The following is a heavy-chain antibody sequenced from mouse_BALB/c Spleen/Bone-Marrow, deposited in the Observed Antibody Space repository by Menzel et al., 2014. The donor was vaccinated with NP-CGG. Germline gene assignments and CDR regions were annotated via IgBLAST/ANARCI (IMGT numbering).Heavy chain of an antibody. CDR3: ARLAVWGAMDY. CDR1: GFDFSRYW. D-gene: IGHD2-10*02. V-gene: IGHV4-2*02. J-gene: IGHJ4*01. Sequence: EVQLQQSGGGLVQPGGSLNLSCAASGFDFSRYWMSWARQAPGEGQEWIGEINPGSSTINYTPSLKDKFIISRDNAKNTLYLQMSKVRSEDTALYYCARLAVWGAMDYWGQGTSVTGSS. CDR2: INPGSSTI.